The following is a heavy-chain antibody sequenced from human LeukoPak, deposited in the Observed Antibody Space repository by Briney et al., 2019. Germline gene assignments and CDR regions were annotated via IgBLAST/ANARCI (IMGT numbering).Heavy chain of an antibody. J-gene: IGHJ4*02. CDR1: GGSISSHY. V-gene: IGHV4-59*11. CDR2: IYYGGST. CDR3: AGGGNYDILTGYQGY. Sequence: PSETLSLTCTVSGGSISSHYWSWMRQPPGKGLEWIGYIYYGGSTNYNPSLKSRVTISVDTSKNQFSLKLSSVTAADTAVYYCAGGGNYDILTGYQGYWGQGTLVTVSS. D-gene: IGHD3-9*01.